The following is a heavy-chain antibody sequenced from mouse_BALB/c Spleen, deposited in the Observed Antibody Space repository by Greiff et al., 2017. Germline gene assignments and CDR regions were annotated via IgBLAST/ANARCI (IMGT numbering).Heavy chain of an antibody. CDR1: GFSLTSYG. V-gene: IGHV2-9*02. CDR3: ARDKKYGNYWYFDV. J-gene: IGHJ1*01. CDR2: IWAGGST. D-gene: IGHD2-10*02. Sequence: QVQLKESGPGLVAPSQSLSITCTVSGFSLTSYGVHWVRQPPGKGLEWLGVIWAGGSTNYNSALMSRLSISKDNSKSQVFLKMNSLQTDDTAMYYCARDKKYGNYWYFDVWGAGTTVTVSS.